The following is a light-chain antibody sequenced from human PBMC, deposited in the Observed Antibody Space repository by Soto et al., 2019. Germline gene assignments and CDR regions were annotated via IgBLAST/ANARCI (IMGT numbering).Light chain of an antibody. CDR2: DAS. Sequence: EIVLTQSPATLSLSPGERATLSCRASQSVSRYLAWYQQKPGQAPRLLVYDASNRATGIPARFSGSGSGTDFTLTITSLEPADFAVYYCQQRSNWPRTFGQGTKVDI. V-gene: IGKV3-11*01. CDR3: QQRSNWPRT. CDR1: QSVSRY. J-gene: IGKJ1*01.